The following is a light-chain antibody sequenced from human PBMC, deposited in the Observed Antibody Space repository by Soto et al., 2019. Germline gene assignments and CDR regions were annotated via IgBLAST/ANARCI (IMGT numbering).Light chain of an antibody. J-gene: IGLJ2*01. CDR2: EGT. CDR3: CSYAGSSTFEGVV. Sequence: QSALTQPASVSGSPGQSITISCTGTSSDVGSYNLVSWYQQHPGKAPKLMIYEGTKRPSGVSYRFSGSKSGNTASLTISGLQAEDEAHYYCCSYAGSSTFEGVVFGGGTKLTVL. V-gene: IGLV2-23*03. CDR1: SSDVGSYNL.